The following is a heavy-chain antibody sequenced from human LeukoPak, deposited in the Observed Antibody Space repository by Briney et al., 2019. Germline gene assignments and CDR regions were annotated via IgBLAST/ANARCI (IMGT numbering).Heavy chain of an antibody. V-gene: IGHV4-38-2*02. Sequence: SETLSLTCTVSGYSISSGYYWGWIRQPPGKGLEWIGSIYYSGSTYYNPSLKSRVTISVDTSKNQFSLKLSSVTAADTAVYYCATTKRGYSGYEYPWGQGTLVTVSS. J-gene: IGHJ5*02. CDR2: IYYSGST. CDR1: GYSISSGYY. D-gene: IGHD5-12*01. CDR3: ATTKRGYSGYEYP.